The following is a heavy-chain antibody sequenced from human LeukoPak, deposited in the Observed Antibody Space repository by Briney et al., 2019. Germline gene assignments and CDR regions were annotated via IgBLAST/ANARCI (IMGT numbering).Heavy chain of an antibody. J-gene: IGHJ4*02. CDR2: INHSGST. CDR1: GGSFSVYY. V-gene: IGHV4-34*01. CDR3: ARGDRWLVPFDY. Sequence: SETLSLTCAVYGGSFSVYYWSWIRQPPGKGLEWIGEINHSGSTNYNPSLKSRVTISVDTSKNQFSLKLSSVTAADTAVYYCARGDRWLVPFDYWGQGTLVTVSS. D-gene: IGHD6-19*01.